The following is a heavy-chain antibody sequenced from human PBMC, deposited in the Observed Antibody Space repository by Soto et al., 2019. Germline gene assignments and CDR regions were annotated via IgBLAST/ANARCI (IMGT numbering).Heavy chain of an antibody. CDR2: ISAYNGHA. V-gene: IGHV1-18*01. CDR1: GYTFNTYG. CDR3: ARGRTWGARDFDY. Sequence: QVQLVQSGAEVKRPGASVRVSCKASGYTFNTYGISWVRQAPGQGLEWMGWISAYNGHADYAQKFRVRVTMITDTSTNTVSMELRGLRSDDTAVYYCARGRTWGARDFDYWGQGTLVTVSS. J-gene: IGHJ4*02. D-gene: IGHD3-16*01.